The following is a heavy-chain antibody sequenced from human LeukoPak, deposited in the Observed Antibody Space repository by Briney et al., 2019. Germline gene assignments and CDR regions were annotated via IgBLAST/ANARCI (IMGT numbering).Heavy chain of an antibody. V-gene: IGHV1-18*01. CDR3: ARARTYHYYDSSGRPEDY. CDR2: ISAYNGNT. J-gene: IGHJ4*02. Sequence: ASVKVSCKASGYTFTSYGISWVRQAPGQGLEWMGWISAYNGNTNYAQTVQGRVTMTTDTSTSTAYMELRSLRSDDTAVYYCARARTYHYYDSSGRPEDYWGQGTLVTVSS. CDR1: GYTFTSYG. D-gene: IGHD3-22*01.